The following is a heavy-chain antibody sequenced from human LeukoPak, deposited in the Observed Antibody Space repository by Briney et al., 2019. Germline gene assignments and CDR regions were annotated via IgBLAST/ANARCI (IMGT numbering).Heavy chain of an antibody. J-gene: IGHJ4*02. V-gene: IGHV1-69-2*01. CDR2: VDPEDGET. CDR1: GYTFTDYY. D-gene: IGHD2-2*01. CDR3: ATDPDIVVVPAAIWY. Sequence: GATVKISCKXSGYTFTDYYMHWVQQAPGKGLERMGLVDPEDGETIYAEKFQGRVTITADTSTDTAYMELSSLRSEDTAVYYCATDPDIVVVPAAIWYWGQGTLVTVSS.